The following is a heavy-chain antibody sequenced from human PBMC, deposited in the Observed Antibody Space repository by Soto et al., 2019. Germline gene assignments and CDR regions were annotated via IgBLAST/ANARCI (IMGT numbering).Heavy chain of an antibody. Sequence: VGSLRLSCEASGFTFSDYWMSWVRQAPGKGPEWVANIKFDGSEKQYVDSVRGRFTISRDNSRNSLFLQMNSLRAGDTAVYYCVKDGGYCSSSTCYSPRNHYFDSWGQGTLVTVSS. D-gene: IGHD2-2*01. CDR1: GFTFSDYW. CDR2: IKFDGSEK. J-gene: IGHJ4*02. V-gene: IGHV3-7*03. CDR3: VKDGGYCSSSTCYSPRNHYFDS.